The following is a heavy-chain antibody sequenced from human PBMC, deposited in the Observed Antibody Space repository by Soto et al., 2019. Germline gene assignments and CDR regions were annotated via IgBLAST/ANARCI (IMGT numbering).Heavy chain of an antibody. J-gene: IGHJ3*02. D-gene: IGHD3-10*01. CDR1: GFTFSSYW. CDR3: ASEPITMVRGVTWDAFDI. CDR2: IKQDGSEK. Sequence: GSLRLSCAASGFTFSSYWMSWVRQAPGKGLEWVANIKQDGSEKYYVDSVKGRFTISRDNAKNSLYLQMNSLRAEDTAVYYCASEPITMVRGVTWDAFDIWGQGTMVTVS. V-gene: IGHV3-7*01.